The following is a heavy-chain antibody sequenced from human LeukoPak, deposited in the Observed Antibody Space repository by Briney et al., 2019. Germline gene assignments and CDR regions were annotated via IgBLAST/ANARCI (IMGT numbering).Heavy chain of an antibody. J-gene: IGHJ4*02. Sequence: GGSLRLSCAASGFTFDDYAMHWVRQAPGKGLEWVSGISWNSGSIGYADSVKGRFTISRDNAKNSLYLQMNSLRAEDMALYYCAKGVGATLKEYYFDYWGQGTLVTVSS. D-gene: IGHD1-26*01. CDR2: ISWNSGSI. CDR3: AKGVGATLKEYYFDY. V-gene: IGHV3-9*03. CDR1: GFTFDDYA.